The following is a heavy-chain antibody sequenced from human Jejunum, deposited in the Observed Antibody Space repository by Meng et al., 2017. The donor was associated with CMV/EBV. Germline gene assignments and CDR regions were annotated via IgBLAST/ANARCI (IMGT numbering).Heavy chain of an antibody. V-gene: IGHV1-69*13. D-gene: IGHD1-14*01. J-gene: IGHJ4*02. CDR2: LIAVFDKT. CDR3: ARGRRNEPLFDY. CDR1: GDSFSTQT. Sequence: QGQLLQSGADGKKPRASVKVACKTSGDSFSTQTFSWVRQAPGQGLEWMGGLIAVFDKTKAAPRFQDRVTFTADESTSTAYMELSSLTFDDTAVYFCARGRRNEPLFDYWGQGTLVTVSS.